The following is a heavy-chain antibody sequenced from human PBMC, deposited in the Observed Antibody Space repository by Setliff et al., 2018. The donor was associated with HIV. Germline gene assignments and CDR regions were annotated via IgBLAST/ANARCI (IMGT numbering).Heavy chain of an antibody. V-gene: IGHV7-4-1*02. CDR1: GYTFTTYA. Sequence: ASVKVSCKASGYTFTTYAVDWVRQAPGHGLEWMGWINTNTGDPTYAQGFTGRFVFSLDTSVNTAYLQISSLKAEDTAVYYCARDDHSGSPKGFWPWTFDIWGQGTMVT. J-gene: IGHJ3*02. CDR3: ARDDHSGSPKGFWPWTFDI. CDR2: INTNTGDP. D-gene: IGHD1-26*01.